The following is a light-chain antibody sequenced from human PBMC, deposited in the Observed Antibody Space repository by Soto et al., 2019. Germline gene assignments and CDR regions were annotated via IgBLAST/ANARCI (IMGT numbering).Light chain of an antibody. J-gene: IGKJ2*01. V-gene: IGKV1-5*03. CDR3: QQYNSDSYT. CDR1: QSISDW. CDR2: KAS. Sequence: DIQMTQSPSTLSASVGDRVTITCRASQSISDWVAWYQQKPGKTPKLLIYKASSLESGVPSRFSGSGSGTEFTLTISSLQPDDFATYYCQQYNSDSYTFGQGTKLEIK.